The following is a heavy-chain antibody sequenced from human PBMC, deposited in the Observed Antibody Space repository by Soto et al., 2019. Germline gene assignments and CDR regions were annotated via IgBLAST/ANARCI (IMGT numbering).Heavy chain of an antibody. J-gene: IGHJ6*02. CDR2: IIPILNSP. CDR3: AREAPYCTSATCPKFYDMDV. CDR1: GGKFGSYA. D-gene: IGHD2-2*01. V-gene: IGHV1-69*13. Sequence: GASVKVSCKASGGKFGSYAITWVRRAPGQGLEWLGGIIPILNSPAYAQKFKARVVITADEITNTAYMELNSLRFDDTAVYYCAREAPYCTSATCPKFYDMDVWGQGTTVTVSS.